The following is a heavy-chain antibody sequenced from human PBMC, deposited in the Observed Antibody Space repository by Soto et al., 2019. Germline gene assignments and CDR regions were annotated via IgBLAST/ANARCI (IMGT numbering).Heavy chain of an antibody. CDR1: WDSVSINIAG. CDR3: ASETGIAVAALDWRALYYGMEV. Sequence: PSQSLSLTCAISWDSVSINIAGLNLIRQSGSRGLELLGRTYYGSKWYNDYSVSVKSRITINPDTSKNQFSLQLNSVNTEDTAVYYCASETGIAVAALDWRALYYGMEVWGQGHTVTVS. D-gene: IGHD6-19*01. V-gene: IGHV6-1*01. J-gene: IGHJ6*02. CDR2: TYYGSKWYN.